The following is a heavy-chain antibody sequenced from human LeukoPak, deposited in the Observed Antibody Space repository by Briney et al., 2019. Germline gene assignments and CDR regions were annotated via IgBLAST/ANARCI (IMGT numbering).Heavy chain of an antibody. CDR1: GGSFSGYY. D-gene: IGHD6-19*01. CDR2: INHSGST. CDR3: ARSIAVALFDY. J-gene: IGHJ4*02. Sequence: SETLSLTCAVYGGSFSGYYWSWIRQPPGKGLEWIGEINHSGSTNYNPSLKSRVTISVVTSKNQFSLRLSSVTAADTAVCYCARSIAVALFDYWGQGTLVTVSS. V-gene: IGHV4-34*01.